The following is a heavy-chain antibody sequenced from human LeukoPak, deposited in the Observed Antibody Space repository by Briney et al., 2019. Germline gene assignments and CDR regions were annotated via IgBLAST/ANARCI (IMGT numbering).Heavy chain of an antibody. Sequence: SETLSLTCTVSGGSISSYYWSWIRQPPGKGLEWIGYIYYSGSTNYNPSLKSRVTISVDTSKNQFSLKLSSVTAADTAVYYCARHSIAAADGYWYFDLWGRGTLVTVSS. J-gene: IGHJ2*01. CDR1: GGSISSYY. CDR2: IYYSGST. CDR3: ARHSIAAADGYWYFDL. D-gene: IGHD6-13*01. V-gene: IGHV4-59*08.